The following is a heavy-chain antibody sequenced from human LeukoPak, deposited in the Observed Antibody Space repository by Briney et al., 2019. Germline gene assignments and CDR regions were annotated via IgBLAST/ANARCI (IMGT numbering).Heavy chain of an antibody. CDR1: VFTISSYS. D-gene: IGHD3-22*01. CDR3: AREANYYDSSWFDY. J-gene: IGHJ4*02. CDR2: ISSSSSYI. Sequence: GGSLRLSCAASVFTISSYSMNWVHHAPGKGLKWVSSISSSSSYIYYADSVKGRFTISRDNAKNSLYLQMNSLRAEDTAVYYCAREANYYDSSWFDYWGQGTLVTVSS. V-gene: IGHV3-21*04.